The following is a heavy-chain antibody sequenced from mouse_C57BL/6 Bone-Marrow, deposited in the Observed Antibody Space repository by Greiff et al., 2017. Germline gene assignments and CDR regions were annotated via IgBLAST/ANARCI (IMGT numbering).Heavy chain of an antibody. Sequence: EVQLVESGGDLVKPGGSLKLSCAASGFTFSSYGMSWVRQTPDKRLEWVATISSGGSYTYYPDSVKGRFTISRDNANNTLYLQISSLKSEDTAMYYCARRGFSYGDFLWYFDVWGTGTTVTVSS. CDR1: GFTFSSYG. CDR2: ISSGGSYT. V-gene: IGHV5-6*01. J-gene: IGHJ1*03. D-gene: IGHD2-13*01. CDR3: ARRGFSYGDFLWYFDV.